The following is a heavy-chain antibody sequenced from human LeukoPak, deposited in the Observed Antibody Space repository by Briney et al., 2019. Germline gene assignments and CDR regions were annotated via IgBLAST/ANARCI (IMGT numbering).Heavy chain of an antibody. Sequence: GGSLRLSCAASGFPFRSYWMHWVRQAPGKGLVWVSRINSDGSSTSYADSVKGRFTISRDNSKNTLYLQMNSLRAEDTAVYYCAKDCRYSGSYNQFDYWGQGTLVTVSS. V-gene: IGHV3-74*01. CDR3: AKDCRYSGSYNQFDY. D-gene: IGHD1-26*01. CDR2: INSDGSST. J-gene: IGHJ4*02. CDR1: GFPFRSYW.